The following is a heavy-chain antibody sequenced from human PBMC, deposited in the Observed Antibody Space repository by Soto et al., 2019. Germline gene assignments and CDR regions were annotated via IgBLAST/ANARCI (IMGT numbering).Heavy chain of an antibody. J-gene: IGHJ4*02. CDR1: GYTFPYFG. CDR2: INPANGDT. CDR3: ARRVGDGQFDF. V-gene: IGHV1-3*01. D-gene: IGHD1-26*01. Sequence: QVPLVQSGAEVKKPGASVRVSCRASGYTFPYFGIHWVRQAPGQSLEWMGSINPANGDTPYSQTFQGRVTITSDTSATTVYMEMVRLTSADTAVYYCARRVGDGQFDFWGQGTLITVSS.